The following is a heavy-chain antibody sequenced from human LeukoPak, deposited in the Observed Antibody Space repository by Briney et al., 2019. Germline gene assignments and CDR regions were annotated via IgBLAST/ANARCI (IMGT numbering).Heavy chain of an antibody. CDR3: ARYSYSGSDAFDI. Sequence: SKTLSLTCTVSGGSISSYYWSWIRQPPGKGLEWIGYIYYSGSTNYNPSLKSRVTISVDTSKNQFSLKLSSVTAADTAVYYCARYSYSGSDAFDIWGQGTMVTVSS. CDR2: IYYSGST. D-gene: IGHD1-26*01. CDR1: GGSISSYY. V-gene: IGHV4-59*01. J-gene: IGHJ3*02.